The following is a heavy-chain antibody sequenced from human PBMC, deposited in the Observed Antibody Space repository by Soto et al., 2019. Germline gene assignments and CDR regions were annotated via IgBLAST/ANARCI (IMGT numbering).Heavy chain of an antibody. CDR1: GYSISSAYY. CDR3: ARISSSGYYYWFDP. CDR2: IYHSGTT. Sequence: SETLSLTCAVSGYSISSAYYWGWIRQPPGKGLEWIGTIYHSGTTYYTPSLKSRVTISVDTSNNQFSLNLSSVTAADTAVYYCARISSSGYYYWFDPWGQGTLVTVSS. V-gene: IGHV4-38-2*01. J-gene: IGHJ5*02. D-gene: IGHD3-22*01.